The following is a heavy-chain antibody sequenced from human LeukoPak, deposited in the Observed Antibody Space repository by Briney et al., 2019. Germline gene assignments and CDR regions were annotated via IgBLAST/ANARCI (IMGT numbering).Heavy chain of an antibody. Sequence: GGSLRLSCAASGFTFSSYAMHWVRQAPGKGLEWVAVISYDGSNKYYADSVKGRFIISRDNSKNTLYLQMNSLRAEDTAVYYCASPRGDYYDSSGYTFDYWGQGTLVTVSS. J-gene: IGHJ4*02. CDR3: ASPRGDYYDSSGYTFDY. D-gene: IGHD3-22*01. CDR1: GFTFSSYA. CDR2: ISYDGSNK. V-gene: IGHV3-30-3*01.